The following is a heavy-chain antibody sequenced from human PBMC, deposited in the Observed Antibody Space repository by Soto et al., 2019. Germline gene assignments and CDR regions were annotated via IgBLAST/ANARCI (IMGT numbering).Heavy chain of an antibody. CDR1: GYPVTAYY. CDR2: INPATGAA. Sequence: QLHLVQSGAVVKKPGASVTVSCSASGYPVTAYYMHWVRQAPGRGLEWMGGINPATGAAKYTQTFQGRDPWTKDTSTSTVFRELSGRTSEDTAVFYWARGGGVGVAGSAAFDMWGQGTLVTVSS. J-gene: IGHJ3*02. D-gene: IGHD3-3*01. V-gene: IGHV1-2*02. CDR3: ARGGGVGVAGSAAFDM.